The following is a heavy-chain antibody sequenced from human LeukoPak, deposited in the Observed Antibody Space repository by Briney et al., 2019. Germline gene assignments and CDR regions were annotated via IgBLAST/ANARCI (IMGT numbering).Heavy chain of an antibody. D-gene: IGHD1-1*01. CDR1: GFTFRDFW. CDR3: ARDRDGKDL. CDR2: IQQNGIEK. V-gene: IGHV3-7*03. Sequence: GGSLRLSCAASGFTFRDFWMSWVRQAPGKGLEWVANIQQNGIEKYSVEGRFTISRDNVNSLLYLRTNSLRADDTAMYYCARDRDGKDLWGQGTLVTVSS. J-gene: IGHJ5*02.